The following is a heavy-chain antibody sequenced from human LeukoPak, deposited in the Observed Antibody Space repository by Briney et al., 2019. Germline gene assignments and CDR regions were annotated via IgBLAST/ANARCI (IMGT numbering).Heavy chain of an antibody. D-gene: IGHD3-22*01. CDR3: ASSDYYDSSGYVW. Sequence: GGSLRLSCAASGFTFSDYYMSWIRQAPGKGLEWVSYISSSGSTIYYADSVKGRFTISRDNAKNSLYLQMNSLRAEDTAVYYCASSDYYDSSGYVWWGQGTLVTVSS. J-gene: IGHJ4*02. CDR1: GFTFSDYY. CDR2: ISSSGSTI. V-gene: IGHV3-11*01.